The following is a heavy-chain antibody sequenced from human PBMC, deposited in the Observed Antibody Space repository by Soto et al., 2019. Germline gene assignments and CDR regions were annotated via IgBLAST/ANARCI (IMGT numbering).Heavy chain of an antibody. V-gene: IGHV4-59*08. CDR2: IYYSGST. CDR1: GGSISSDY. J-gene: IGHJ6*02. CDR3: ARQVSSAWPPYYYDMDV. D-gene: IGHD6-25*01. Sequence: SETLSLTSTGSGGSISSDYWSLFRQPPGKGLEWIGYIYYSGSTNYNPSLKSRVTISVDTSKNQFSLKLSSVTAADTAMYFCARQVSSAWPPYYYDMDVWGQGTTVTVS.